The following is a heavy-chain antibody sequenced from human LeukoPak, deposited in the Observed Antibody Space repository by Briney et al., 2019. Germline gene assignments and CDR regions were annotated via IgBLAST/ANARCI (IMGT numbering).Heavy chain of an antibody. CDR3: ARDRSIAAAAIDY. Sequence: PSETLSLTCAVYGVSFSGYYWSWVRQPPGKGLEWIGEINHSGSTNYNPSLKSRVTISLDTSKNQFSLRLSSVTAADTAVYYCARDRSIAAAAIDYWGQGTLVTVSS. CDR2: INHSGST. V-gene: IGHV4-34*01. D-gene: IGHD6-6*01. J-gene: IGHJ4*02. CDR1: GVSFSGYY.